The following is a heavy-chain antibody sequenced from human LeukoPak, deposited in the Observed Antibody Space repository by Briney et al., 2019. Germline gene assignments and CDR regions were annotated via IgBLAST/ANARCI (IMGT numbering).Heavy chain of an antibody. CDR1: GASISSSDYY. D-gene: IGHD1-1*01. V-gene: IGHV4-39*01. CDR2: VYYSGST. Sequence: PSETLSLTCVLSGASISSSDYYWAWIRQPPGKGLEWIGTVYYSGSTYYNPSLKSRLTISVDTSNNSISLKVTSLTAADMAVYYCARHGNWEPFDYWGQGSLVTVPS. CDR3: ARHGNWEPFDY. J-gene: IGHJ4*02.